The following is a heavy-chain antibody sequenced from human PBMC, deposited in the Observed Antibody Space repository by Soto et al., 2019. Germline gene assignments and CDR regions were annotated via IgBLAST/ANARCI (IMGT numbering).Heavy chain of an antibody. Sequence: WGSLRLSCEASGFAFINYAIIFFRHSPFKGLEWVASISDTGGDSYYADSMDGRFTISRDNSKNTLYLQINSLRAEDTAVYYCVRDLYRSATMPCLDHWGQGTLVTVSS. D-gene: IGHD1-1*01. CDR2: ISDTGGDS. CDR3: VRDLYRSATMPCLDH. CDR1: GFAFINYA. V-gene: IGHV3-23*01. J-gene: IGHJ4*02.